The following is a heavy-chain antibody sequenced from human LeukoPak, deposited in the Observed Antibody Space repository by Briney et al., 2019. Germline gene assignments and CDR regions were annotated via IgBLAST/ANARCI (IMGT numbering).Heavy chain of an antibody. J-gene: IGHJ6*03. D-gene: IGHD4-11*01. V-gene: IGHV1-2*02. CDR2: INPNSGGT. CDR3: ATPLHPGYYYYRDV. Sequence: ASVTVSCKASGYTFTGYYMHWVRQAPGKGLEWMGWINPNSGGTNYAQKFQGRATMTRDTSIRTAYMELSRLGSDDTAVYYCATPLHPGYYYYRDVWGKGTTVTVSS. CDR1: GYTFTGYY.